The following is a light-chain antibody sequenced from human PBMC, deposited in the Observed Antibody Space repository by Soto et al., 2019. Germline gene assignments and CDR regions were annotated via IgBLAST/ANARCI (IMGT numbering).Light chain of an antibody. CDR1: QSISTY. CDR2: GAS. Sequence: DIQMTQSPSSLSASIGDRITITCRASQSISTYLNWYQQRPGKAPNLLIYGASTLHNGVPSRFSGSGSATDFTLTISILQPEDFATYYCQQSFTTPPLTFGGGTKVEIK. J-gene: IGKJ4*01. CDR3: QQSFTTPPLT. V-gene: IGKV1-39*01.